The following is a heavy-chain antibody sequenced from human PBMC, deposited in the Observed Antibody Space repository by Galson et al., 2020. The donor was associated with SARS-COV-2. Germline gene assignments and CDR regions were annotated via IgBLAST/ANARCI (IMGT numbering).Heavy chain of an antibody. D-gene: IGHD2-21*02. CDR2: IYHSGYI. J-gene: IGHJ6*03. Sequence: SETLSLTCAVSGGSISSSDWWGWVRQPPGKGLEWIGEIYHSGYINYNPSLKSRVTMSVDTSKNQFSLKLSSVTAADTALYYCSRIIVTAYYFCYRDVWGKGTMVTDSS. V-gene: IGHV4-4*02. CDR1: GGSISSSDW. CDR3: SRIIVTAYYFCYRDV.